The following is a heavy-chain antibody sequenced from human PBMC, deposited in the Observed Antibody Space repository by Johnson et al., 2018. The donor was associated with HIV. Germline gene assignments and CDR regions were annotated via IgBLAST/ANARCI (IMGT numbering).Heavy chain of an antibody. CDR1: GFTVGSYS. V-gene: IGHV3-48*01. D-gene: IGHD1-26*01. CDR2: LSSSGSTI. Sequence: VQLVESGGGLVQPGGSLRLSCAASGFTVGSYSMNWVRQAPGKGLEWVSCLSSSGSTIYYADSVKGRFTISRDKSKNTLYLQMNRLRAEDTAVYYCAKGLGASSGAFDIWGQGTMVTVSS. J-gene: IGHJ3*02. CDR3: AKGLGASSGAFDI.